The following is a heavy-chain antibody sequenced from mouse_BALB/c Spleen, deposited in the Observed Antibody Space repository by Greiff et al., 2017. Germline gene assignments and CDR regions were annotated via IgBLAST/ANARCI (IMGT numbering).Heavy chain of an antibody. D-gene: IGHD4-1*01. Sequence: VQLQESAAELARPGASVKMSCKASGYTFTSYTMHWVKQRPGQGLEWIGYINPSSGYTEYNQKFKDKTTLTADKSSSTAYMQLSSLTSEDSAVYYCARSGVGRYYAMDYWGQGTSVTVSS. J-gene: IGHJ4*01. CDR1: GYTFTSYT. CDR2: INPSSGYT. CDR3: ARSGVGRYYAMDY. V-gene: IGHV1-4*02.